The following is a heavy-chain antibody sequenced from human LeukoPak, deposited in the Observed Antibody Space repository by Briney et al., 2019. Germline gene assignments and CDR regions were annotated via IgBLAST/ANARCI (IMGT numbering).Heavy chain of an antibody. V-gene: IGHV3-11*01. J-gene: IGHJ6*02. CDR1: GFSFRDYY. CDR2: ISNTGSTT. D-gene: IGHD3-10*01. CDR3: ARAGYGAGTYYPYYFYGMDV. Sequence: GGSLRLSCEGSGFSFRDYYMSWVRQAPGKGLEWVSHISNTGSTTYYTDSVKGRFTISRDNAKNSLYLQMNSLRAEDTAVYYCARAGYGAGTYYPYYFYGMDVWGQGTTVSVSS.